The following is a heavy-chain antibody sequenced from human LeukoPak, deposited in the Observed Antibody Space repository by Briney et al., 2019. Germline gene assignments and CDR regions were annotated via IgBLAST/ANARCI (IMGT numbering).Heavy chain of an antibody. Sequence: SETLSLTCAVYGGSFSGYYWSWIRQPPGKGLEWIGEINHSGSTNYNPSLKSRVTISVDTSKNQFSLNLSSETAADTAVYYCARREGDTSMVRSFDYWGQGTLVAVSS. J-gene: IGHJ4*02. CDR3: ARREGDTSMVRSFDY. CDR1: GGSFSGYY. D-gene: IGHD5-18*01. V-gene: IGHV4-34*01. CDR2: INHSGST.